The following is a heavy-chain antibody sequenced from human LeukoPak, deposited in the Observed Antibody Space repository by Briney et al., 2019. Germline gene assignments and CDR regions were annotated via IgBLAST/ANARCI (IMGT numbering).Heavy chain of an antibody. V-gene: IGHV3-7*01. CDR2: IKQDGSEK. CDR3: ARDLRAFFDY. J-gene: IGHJ4*02. Sequence: GGPLRLSCAASGFTFSGYWMTWVRQAPGKGLEWVANIKQDGSEKYYVDSVKGRLTISRDNAKNSLYLQMNSLRAEDTAVYYCARDLRAFFDYWGQGTLVTVSS. CDR1: GFTFSGYW. D-gene: IGHD5/OR15-5a*01.